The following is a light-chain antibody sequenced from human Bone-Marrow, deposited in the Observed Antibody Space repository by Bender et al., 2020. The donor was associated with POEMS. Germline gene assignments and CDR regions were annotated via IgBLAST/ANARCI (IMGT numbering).Light chain of an antibody. Sequence: QSVLTQPPSASGTPGQRVTISCSGSSSNIGGNAVNWWQQLPGTAPKLLIYGNDQPPPGVPDRFSGSKSGPPASLANSGLQSEDEADYFWSAWDGILNGWVFGGGTELTVL. CDR3: SAWDGILNGWV. CDR1: SSNIGGNA. V-gene: IGLV1-44*01. J-gene: IGLJ3*02. CDR2: GND.